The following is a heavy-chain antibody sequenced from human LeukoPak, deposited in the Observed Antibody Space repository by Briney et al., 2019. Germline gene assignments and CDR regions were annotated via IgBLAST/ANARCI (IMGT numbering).Heavy chain of an antibody. V-gene: IGHV3-53*01. Sequence: GGSLRLSCAASGLTVSSKDMSWVRHAPGKGLEWVSVIYSGGSTYYADSVKRRFTISRDNSKTTLYLQMNSLRAEDTAVYYCATLARYAFDIWGQGTMATVSS. CDR2: IYSGGST. CDR3: ATLARYAFDI. J-gene: IGHJ3*02. CDR1: GLTVSSKD. D-gene: IGHD5-12*01.